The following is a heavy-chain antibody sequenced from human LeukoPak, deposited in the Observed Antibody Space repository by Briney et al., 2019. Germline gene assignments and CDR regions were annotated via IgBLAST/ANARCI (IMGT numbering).Heavy chain of an antibody. CDR1: GGSISSGDYY. CDR3: ARQSYCSSTSCPGRDYYYYYMDV. D-gene: IGHD2-2*01. Sequence: SQTLSLTCTVSGGSISSGDYYWSWIRQPRGKGLEWLGYIYYSGSTYYNPSLKSRVTISVDTSKNQFSLKLSSVTAADTAVYYCARQSYCSSTSCPGRDYYYYYMDVWGKGTTVTVSS. V-gene: IGHV4-30-4*08. CDR2: IYYSGST. J-gene: IGHJ6*03.